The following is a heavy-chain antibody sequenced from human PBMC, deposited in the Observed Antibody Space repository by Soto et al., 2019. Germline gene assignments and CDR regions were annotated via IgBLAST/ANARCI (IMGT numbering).Heavy chain of an antibody. CDR3: ARENWLLLRGYFDY. Sequence: SETLSLTCAVSGGSISSGGYSWSWIRQPPGKGLEWIGYIYHSGSTYYNPSLKSRVTISVDRSKNQFSLKLSSVTAADTAVYYCARENWLLLRGYFDYWGQGTLVPSPQ. CDR1: GGSISSGGYS. D-gene: IGHD3-22*01. CDR2: IYHSGST. V-gene: IGHV4-30-2*01. J-gene: IGHJ4*02.